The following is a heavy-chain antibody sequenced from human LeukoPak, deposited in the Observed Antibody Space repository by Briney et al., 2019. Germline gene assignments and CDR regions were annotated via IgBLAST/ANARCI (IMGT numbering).Heavy chain of an antibody. CDR2: IIGAGYNT. CDR1: GFTVRNCG. Sequence: GGSLRLAGAASGFTVRNCGMSWVRQAPGKGLELVSGIIGAGYNTYYAESGKGRFTISRMNAKNTLYLQMNSLGAEDTAVYYCAKHVSGSLFYFDYWGQRTLVTVSS. CDR3: AKHVSGSLFYFDY. J-gene: IGHJ4*02. D-gene: IGHD3-10*01. V-gene: IGHV3-23*01.